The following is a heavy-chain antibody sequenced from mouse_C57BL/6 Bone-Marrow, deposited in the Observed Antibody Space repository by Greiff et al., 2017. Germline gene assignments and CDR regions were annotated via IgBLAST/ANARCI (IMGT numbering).Heavy chain of an antibody. CDR1: GFNIKDDY. Sequence: VQLQQSGAELVRPGASVKLSCTASGFNIKDDYMHWVKQRPEQGLEWIGWIDPENGDTEYASKFQGKATITADTSSNTASLQLSSLTSEDTAVYYCTIITTAIAHFDYWGQGTTLTVSS. V-gene: IGHV14-4*01. J-gene: IGHJ2*01. CDR2: IDPENGDT. D-gene: IGHD1-1*01. CDR3: TIITTAIAHFDY.